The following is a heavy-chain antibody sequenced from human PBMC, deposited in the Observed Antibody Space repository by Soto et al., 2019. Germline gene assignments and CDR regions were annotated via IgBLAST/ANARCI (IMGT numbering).Heavy chain of an antibody. CDR3: ARLYYDYV. Sequence: GGSLRLSCVASGYGFRTYRINWVRQAPGQGLEWIAYVSLVSDTIQYADSVKGRFTISRDDAENSLYLQMDSLRDEDTATYYCARLYYDYVWGQGTTVTVSS. J-gene: IGHJ6*02. CDR2: VSLVSDTI. D-gene: IGHD3-3*01. CDR1: GYGFRTYR. V-gene: IGHV3-48*02.